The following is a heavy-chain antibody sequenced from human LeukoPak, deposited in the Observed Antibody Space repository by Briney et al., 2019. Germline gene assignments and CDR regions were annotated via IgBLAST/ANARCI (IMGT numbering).Heavy chain of an antibody. J-gene: IGHJ3*02. V-gene: IGHV3-21*01. CDR2: ITSGSSHI. D-gene: IGHD3-16*01. Sequence: GGSLRLSCAASGFTFSSYNMNWVRQTPGQGLEWVSSITSGSSHIYYADSVKGRFTISRDNAKNSLYLQMNSLRAEDTAVYYCARDWGFPDAFDIWGQGTMVTVSS. CDR1: GFTFSSYN. CDR3: ARDWGFPDAFDI.